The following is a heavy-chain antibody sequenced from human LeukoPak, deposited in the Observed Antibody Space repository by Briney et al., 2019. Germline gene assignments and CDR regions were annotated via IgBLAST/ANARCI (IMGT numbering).Heavy chain of an antibody. CDR2: ISWNSGSI. V-gene: IGHV3-9*01. Sequence: AGGSLRLSCAASGFTFDDYAMHWVRQAPGKGLEWVSGISWNSGSIGYADSVKGRFTISRDHAKNSLYMQMNSLRAEDTALYYCAKDSGGGYYRNAFDMWGQGTMVTVSS. CDR3: AKDSGGGYYRNAFDM. J-gene: IGHJ3*02. D-gene: IGHD3-3*01. CDR1: GFTFDDYA.